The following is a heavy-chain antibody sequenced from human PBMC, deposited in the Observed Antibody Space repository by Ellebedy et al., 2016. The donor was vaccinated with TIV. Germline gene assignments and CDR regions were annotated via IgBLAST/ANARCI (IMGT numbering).Heavy chain of an antibody. CDR3: AKGGRGSGHLDYYYYAMDV. V-gene: IGHV3-23*01. Sequence: GESLKISCAASGFTFSDYYMNWVRQAPGKGLEWVSAISGSAGSTSYADSVKGRFTISRDNSKNTLYLQLNSLRAEDTAVYYCAKGGRGSGHLDYYYYAMDVWGQGTTVTVSS. CDR1: GFTFSDYY. J-gene: IGHJ6*02. CDR2: ISGSAGST. D-gene: IGHD6-19*01.